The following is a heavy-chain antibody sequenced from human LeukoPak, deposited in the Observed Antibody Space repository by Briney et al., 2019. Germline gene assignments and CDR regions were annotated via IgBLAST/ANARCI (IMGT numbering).Heavy chain of an antibody. CDR1: GGSISSYY. V-gene: IGHV4-59*01. D-gene: IGHD4-17*01. CDR2: FYYSGST. J-gene: IGHJ4*02. Sequence: SETLSLTCTVSGGSISSYYWSWIRQPPGKGLEWIGYFYYSGSTNYNPSLKSRVTISVDTSKNQFSLKLSSVTAADTAVYYCARADYGDSILFDYWGQGTLVTVSS. CDR3: ARADYGDSILFDY.